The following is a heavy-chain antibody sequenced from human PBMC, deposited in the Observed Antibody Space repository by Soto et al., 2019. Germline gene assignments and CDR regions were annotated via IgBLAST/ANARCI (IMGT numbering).Heavy chain of an antibody. CDR2: IYYSGST. J-gene: IGHJ4*02. CDR1: GGSISSYY. D-gene: IGHD3-16*02. CDR3: ASVITFGGSIVWYFDY. V-gene: IGHV4-59*01. Sequence: PSETLSLTCTVSGGSISSYYWSCIRQPPGKGLEWIGYIYYSGSTNYNPSLKSRVTISVDTSKNQFSLKLSSVTAADTAVYYCASVITFGGSIVWYFDYWGQGTLVTVSS.